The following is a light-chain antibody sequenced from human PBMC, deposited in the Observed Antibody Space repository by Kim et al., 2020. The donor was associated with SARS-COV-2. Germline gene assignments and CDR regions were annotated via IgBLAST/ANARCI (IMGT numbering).Light chain of an antibody. CDR3: QQYNSVPRT. J-gene: IGKJ1*01. Sequence: GERATITCRASQNVSSFLAWYQQKPGQAPRLLIYVASALETGVPARFSGSGSGTDFTLTISNLQPEDVAAYYCQQYNSVPRTFGQGTKVDIK. CDR1: QNVSSF. CDR2: VAS. V-gene: IGKV1-27*01.